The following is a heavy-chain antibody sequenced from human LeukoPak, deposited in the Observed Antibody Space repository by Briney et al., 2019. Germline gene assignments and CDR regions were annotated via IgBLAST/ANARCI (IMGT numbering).Heavy chain of an antibody. CDR1: GGTFSSYT. Sequence: SVKVSCKASGGTFSSYTISWVRQAPGQGLEWMGRIIPILGIANYAQKFQGRVTITADKSTSTAYMELSSLRSEDTAVYYCARGWGIAVAGTNWFDPWGQGTLVTVSS. CDR3: ARGWGIAVAGTNWFDP. D-gene: IGHD6-13*01. CDR2: IIPILGIA. J-gene: IGHJ5*02. V-gene: IGHV1-69*02.